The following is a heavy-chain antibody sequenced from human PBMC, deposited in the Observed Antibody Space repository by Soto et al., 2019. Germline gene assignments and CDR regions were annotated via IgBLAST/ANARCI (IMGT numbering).Heavy chain of an antibody. CDR1: GFTFSSYA. V-gene: IGHV3-30-3*01. D-gene: IGHD1-26*01. J-gene: IGHJ4*02. CDR2: ISYDGSNK. CDR3: ARESGGYLSPYFDY. Sequence: QVQLVESGGGVVQPGRSLRLSCAASGFTFSSYAMHWVRQAPGKGLEWVAVISYDGSNKYYADSVKGRFTISRDNSKNTLYLQMNSLRAEDTAVYYCARESGGYLSPYFDYWGQGTLVTVSS.